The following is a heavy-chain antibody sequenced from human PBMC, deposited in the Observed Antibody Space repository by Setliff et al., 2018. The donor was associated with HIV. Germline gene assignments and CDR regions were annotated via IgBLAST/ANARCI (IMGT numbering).Heavy chain of an antibody. CDR1: GGSFSGYY. CDR2: INHSGST. CDR3: ARGLRSFSAKYAFDI. V-gene: IGHV4-34*01. D-gene: IGHD3-16*02. Sequence: SETLSLTCAVYGGSFSGYYWSWIRQPPGKGLEWIGEINHSGSTNHNPSLKSRVTISEDTSKKQFSLKLSSMTAADTAVYYCARGLRSFSAKYAFDIWGQGTMVTVSS. J-gene: IGHJ3*02.